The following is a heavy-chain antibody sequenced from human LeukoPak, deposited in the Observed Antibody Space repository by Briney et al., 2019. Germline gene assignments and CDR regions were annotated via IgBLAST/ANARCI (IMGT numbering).Heavy chain of an antibody. CDR1: GFTFDDYA. J-gene: IGHJ4*02. V-gene: IGHV3-9*01. CDR3: ARDRLYAEVLGTFDI. D-gene: IGHD7-27*01. CDR2: ISWNSGSI. Sequence: GGSLRLSCAASGFTFDDYAMHWVRQAPGKGLEWVSGISWNSGSIGYADSVKGRFTISRDNAKNSLYLQMNSLRADDTAVYYCARDRLYAEVLGTFDIWGQGTLVTVSS.